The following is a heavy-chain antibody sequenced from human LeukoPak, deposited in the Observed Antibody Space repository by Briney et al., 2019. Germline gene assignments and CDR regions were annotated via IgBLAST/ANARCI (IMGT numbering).Heavy chain of an antibody. CDR3: ARVGSSLWFGELSHDY. V-gene: IGHV1-18*01. CDR2: ISAYNGNT. CDR1: GYTFTSYG. J-gene: IGHJ4*02. D-gene: IGHD3-10*01. Sequence: ASVKVSCKASGYTFTSYGISWVRQAPGQGLEWMGWISAYNGNTNYAQKLQGRVTMTTDTSTSTAYMELRSLRSDDTAVYYCARVGSSLWFGELSHDYWGQGTLVTVSS.